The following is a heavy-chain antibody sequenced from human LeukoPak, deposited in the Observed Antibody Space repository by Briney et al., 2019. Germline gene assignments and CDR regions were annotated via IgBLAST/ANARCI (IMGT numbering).Heavy chain of an antibody. D-gene: IGHD6-19*01. CDR2: TYYRSKWYD. CDR3: ARAVGTSGWYTFDY. Sequence: SQTLSLTCAISGDSVSSKNGAWNWVRQSPSRGLEWLGRTYYRSKWYDDYAESLKGRITISPDAPKNQFSLQLNSVTPEATAVYSCARAVGTSGWYTFDYWGQGTLVTVSS. V-gene: IGHV6-1*01. J-gene: IGHJ4*02. CDR1: GDSVSSKNGA.